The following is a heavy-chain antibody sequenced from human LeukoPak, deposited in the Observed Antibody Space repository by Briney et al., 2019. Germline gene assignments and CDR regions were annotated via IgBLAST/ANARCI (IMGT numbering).Heavy chain of an antibody. D-gene: IGHD3-22*01. Sequence: ASVKVSCKASGGTFSSYAISWVRQAPGQGLEWMGGIIPIFGTANYAQKFQGRVTITADESTSTAYMELSSLRSEGTAVYYCARWGYYYDSSGYYDRDYWGQGTLVTVSS. J-gene: IGHJ4*02. CDR3: ARWGYYYDSSGYYDRDY. V-gene: IGHV1-69*01. CDR2: IIPIFGTA. CDR1: GGTFSSYA.